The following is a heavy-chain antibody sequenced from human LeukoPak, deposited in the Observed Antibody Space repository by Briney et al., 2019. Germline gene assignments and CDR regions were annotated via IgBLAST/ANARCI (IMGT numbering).Heavy chain of an antibody. Sequence: GGSLRLSCAASGFTVSSNYMTWVRQAPGKGLEWVSVIYSGGSTHYADSVKGRFTISRDKSKNTLYLQMNCLRAEDTAVYYCASKSVVSSTAPFDYWGQGTLVTVSS. CDR1: GFTVSSNY. J-gene: IGHJ4*02. D-gene: IGHD4-23*01. V-gene: IGHV3-53*01. CDR3: ASKSVVSSTAPFDY. CDR2: IYSGGST.